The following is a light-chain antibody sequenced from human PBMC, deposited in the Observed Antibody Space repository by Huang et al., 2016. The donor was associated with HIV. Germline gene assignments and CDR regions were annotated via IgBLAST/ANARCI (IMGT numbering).Light chain of an antibody. J-gene: IGKJ1*01. CDR1: QSISRW. CDR2: DAS. Sequence: DIQMTQSPSTLSASVGDRVTITCRASQSISRWLAGYQQKPGKAPKILIYDASSLQSGVPSRFSGSGSGTEFTLTISSLQPDNFATYYCQQYNSYPWTFGQGTKVEIK. CDR3: QQYNSYPWT. V-gene: IGKV1-5*01.